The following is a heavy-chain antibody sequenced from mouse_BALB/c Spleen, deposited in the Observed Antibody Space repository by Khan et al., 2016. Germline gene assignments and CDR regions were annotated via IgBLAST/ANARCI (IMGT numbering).Heavy chain of an antibody. V-gene: IGHV1-9*01. CDR2: ILPGSGDT. J-gene: IGHJ4*01. Sequence: QVQLKESGTELMTPGASVKISCKATGYTFSTYWLEWVKQRPGHGLEWIGEILPGSGDTNYNEKFMGKATITADTSSNTAYMQLSTLTSEDSAAYYCARGGLDYWGQGISVTVSS. CDR3: ARGGLDY. CDR1: GYTFSTYW.